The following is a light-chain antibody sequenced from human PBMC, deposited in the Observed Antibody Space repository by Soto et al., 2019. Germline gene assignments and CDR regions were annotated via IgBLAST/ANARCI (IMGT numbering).Light chain of an antibody. CDR2: GAS. CDR1: QSVSSN. CDR3: QQYIRWTLT. J-gene: IGKJ4*01. V-gene: IGKV3-15*01. Sequence: DIVMTQSPATLSVSPGERATLSCRASQSVSSNLDWYQQKPGQAPSPLIYGASTRATGTPARFSGSGSGTEFTLTISSLQSEDFAVYYCQQYIRWTLTFGGGTKVEIK.